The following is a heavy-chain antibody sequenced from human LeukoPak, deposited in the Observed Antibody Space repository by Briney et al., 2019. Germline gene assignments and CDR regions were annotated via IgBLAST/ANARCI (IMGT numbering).Heavy chain of an antibody. D-gene: IGHD3-3*01. J-gene: IGHJ4*02. CDR2: ISASGGST. CDR3: AKDRTDRRYDFWSGYTDY. CDR1: GFTFSRSA. V-gene: IGHV3-23*01. Sequence: GGSLRLSCAASGFTFSRSAMSWVRQVPGKGLEWVSGISASGGSTYYADSVKGRFTISRDNSKNTLYLQMNSLRAEDTAVYYCAKDRTDRRYDFWSGYTDYWGQGTLVTVSS.